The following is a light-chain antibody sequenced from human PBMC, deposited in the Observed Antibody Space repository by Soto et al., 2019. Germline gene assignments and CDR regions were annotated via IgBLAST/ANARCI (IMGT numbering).Light chain of an antibody. CDR2: AAS. CDR1: QSISSY. V-gene: IGKV1-39*01. Sequence: DIQMTQSPSSLSASVGDRVTIACRASQSISSYLNWYQQKPGKAPKLLIYAASSLQSGVPSRFSGSGSGTDFTLTISSLQPEDFATYYCQQSYSTPPGFGQGTNVEIK. CDR3: QQSYSTPPG. J-gene: IGKJ1*01.